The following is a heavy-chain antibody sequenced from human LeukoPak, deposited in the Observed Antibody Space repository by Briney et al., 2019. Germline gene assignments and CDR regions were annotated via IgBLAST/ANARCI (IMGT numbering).Heavy chain of an antibody. CDR3: AKDHLEVEDFWSGYYRDY. Sequence: GGSLRLSCAASGFTFSSYAMSWVRQAPGKGLKWVSAISGSGGSTYYADSVKGRFTISRDNSKNTLYLQMNSLRAEDTAVYYCAKDHLEVEDFWSGYYRDYWGQGTLVTVSS. V-gene: IGHV3-23*01. D-gene: IGHD3-3*01. J-gene: IGHJ4*02. CDR2: ISGSGGST. CDR1: GFTFSSYA.